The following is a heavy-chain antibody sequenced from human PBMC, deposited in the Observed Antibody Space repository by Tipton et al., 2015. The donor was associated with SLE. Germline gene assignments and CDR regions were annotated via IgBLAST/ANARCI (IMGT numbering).Heavy chain of an antibody. J-gene: IGHJ4*02. V-gene: IGHV4-39*01. D-gene: IGHD6-13*01. Sequence: TLSLTCTVSGGSISSSSYYWGWIRQPPGKGLEWIGSIYYSGSTYYTPSLKSRVSISVDTSKTHFSLRLNSVTAADTAVFYCARHGWQQLDRDGFDFWGQGTLVTVSS. CDR2: IYYSGST. CDR1: GGSISSSSYY. CDR3: ARHGWQQLDRDGFDF.